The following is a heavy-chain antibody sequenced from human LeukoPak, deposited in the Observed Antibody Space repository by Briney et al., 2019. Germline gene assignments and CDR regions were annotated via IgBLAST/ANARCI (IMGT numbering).Heavy chain of an antibody. CDR2: ISSSSSYI. V-gene: IGHV3-21*01. CDR3: ARVDYDSSGYYYNYYYYYMDV. CDR1: GFTFSSYS. Sequence: GGSMRLSCAASGFTFSSYSMNWVRQAPGKGLEWVSSISSSSSYIYYADSVKGRFTISRANAKNSLYLQMNSLRAEDTAVYYCARVDYDSSGYYYNYYYYYMDVRGKGTTVTVSS. J-gene: IGHJ6*03. D-gene: IGHD3-22*01.